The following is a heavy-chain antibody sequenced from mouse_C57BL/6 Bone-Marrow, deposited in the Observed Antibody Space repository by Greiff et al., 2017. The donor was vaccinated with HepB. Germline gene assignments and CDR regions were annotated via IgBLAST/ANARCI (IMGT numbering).Heavy chain of an antibody. CDR3: ARHYGSSYGYFDY. J-gene: IGHJ2*01. Sequence: DVMLVESGGDLVKPGGSLKLSCAASGFTFSSYGMSWVRQTPDKRLEWVATISSGGSYTYYPDSMKGRFTISRDNAKNTLYLQMSSLKSEDTAMYYCARHYGSSYGYFDYWGQGTTLTVSS. D-gene: IGHD1-1*01. CDR1: GFTFSSYG. V-gene: IGHV5-6*02. CDR2: ISSGGSYT.